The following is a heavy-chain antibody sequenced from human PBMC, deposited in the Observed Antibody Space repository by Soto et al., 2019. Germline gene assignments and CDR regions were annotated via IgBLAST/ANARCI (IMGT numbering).Heavy chain of an antibody. CDR1: GYTFSSYA. J-gene: IGHJ6*02. D-gene: IGHD3-3*01. V-gene: IGHV1-69*13. CDR3: ARTYYDFWSGSYYYYGMDV. CDR2: IIPIFGTA. Sequence: SVKVSCTASGYTFSSYAVHWVRQAPGQGLEWMGGIIPIFGTANYAQKFQGRVTITADESTSTAYMELSSLRSEDTAVYYCARTYYDFWSGSYYYYGMDVWGQGTTVTVSS.